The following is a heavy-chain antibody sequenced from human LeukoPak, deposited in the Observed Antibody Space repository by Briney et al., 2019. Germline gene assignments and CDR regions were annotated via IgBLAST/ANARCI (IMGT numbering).Heavy chain of an antibody. D-gene: IGHD2-15*01. CDR1: GFTFSNYD. Sequence: GGSLRLSCLASGFTFSNYDMSWVRQAPGKGLEWVSSLTTDGAATEYADSVKGRFTISRDNSKNTLYLQMNSLRAEDTAVYYCATRGYCSGGSCYGILQHWGQGTLVTVSS. CDR3: ATRGYCSGGSCYGILQH. V-gene: IGHV3-23*01. CDR2: LTTDGAAT. J-gene: IGHJ1*01.